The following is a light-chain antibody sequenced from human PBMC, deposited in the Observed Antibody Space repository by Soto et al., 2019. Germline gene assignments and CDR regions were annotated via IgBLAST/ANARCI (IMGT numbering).Light chain of an antibody. J-gene: IGKJ1*01. CDR1: QSVLYNSNNKNY. Sequence: DIVMTQSPDSLAVSLGERATINCKSSQSVLYNSNNKNYLAWYQQKPGQTPKLLIYWASTRESGVPDRFSGSGSGTDFSLTITSLQAEDVAGYYCQQYYTTPTWTFGQGTKVEIK. V-gene: IGKV4-1*01. CDR2: WAS. CDR3: QQYYTTPTWT.